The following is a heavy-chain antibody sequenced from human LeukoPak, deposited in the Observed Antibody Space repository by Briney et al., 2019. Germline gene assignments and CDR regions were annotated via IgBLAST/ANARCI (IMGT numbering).Heavy chain of an antibody. CDR2: ISGRP. Sequence: PGESLRLSCGASGLTVSSYGMSWVRQAPGKGLEWVSAISGRPSYADSVKGRFTISRDNSKNTLYLQVNSLRAEDTAVYYCAKALDYWYFDYWGQGTLVTVSS. CDR1: GLTVSSYG. J-gene: IGHJ4*02. V-gene: IGHV3-23*01. D-gene: IGHD2/OR15-2a*01. CDR3: AKALDYWYFDY.